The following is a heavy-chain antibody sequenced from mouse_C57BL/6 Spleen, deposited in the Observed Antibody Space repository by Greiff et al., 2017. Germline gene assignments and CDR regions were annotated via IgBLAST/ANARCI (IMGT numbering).Heavy chain of an antibody. D-gene: IGHD1-1*01. CDR3: TRDYYGSSLAY. V-gene: IGHV5-9-1*02. CDR2: ISSGGDYI. Sequence: EVKVVESGEGLVKPGGSLKLSCAASGFTFSSYAMSWVRQTPEKRLEWVAYISSGGDYIYYADTVKGRFTISRDNARNTLYLQMSSLKSEDTAMYYCTRDYYGSSLAYWGQGTLVTVSA. J-gene: IGHJ3*01. CDR1: GFTFSSYA.